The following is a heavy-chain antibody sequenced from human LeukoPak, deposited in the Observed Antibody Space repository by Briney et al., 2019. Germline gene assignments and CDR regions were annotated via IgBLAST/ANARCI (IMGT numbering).Heavy chain of an antibody. CDR2: IYHSGST. CDR3: ARDSRPTRRGDAFDI. V-gene: IGHV4-38-2*02. J-gene: IGHJ3*02. Sequence: SETLSLTCTVSGYSISSGYYWGWIRQPPGKELEWIGSIYHSGSTYYNPSLKSRVTISVDTSKNQFSLKLSSVTAADTAVFYCARDSRPTRRGDAFDIWGQGTMVTVSS. D-gene: IGHD3-10*01. CDR1: GYSISSGYY.